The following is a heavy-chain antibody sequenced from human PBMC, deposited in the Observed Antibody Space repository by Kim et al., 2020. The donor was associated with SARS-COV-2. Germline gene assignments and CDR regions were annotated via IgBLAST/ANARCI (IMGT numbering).Heavy chain of an antibody. J-gene: IGHJ4*02. V-gene: IGHV4-34*01. CDR2: SGST. Sequence: SGSTNYNPSLKRRVTISVDTSKNQFSLKLSSVTAADTDVYDCARLKSGYWGQGTLVTVSS. D-gene: IGHD2-15*01. CDR3: ARLKSGY.